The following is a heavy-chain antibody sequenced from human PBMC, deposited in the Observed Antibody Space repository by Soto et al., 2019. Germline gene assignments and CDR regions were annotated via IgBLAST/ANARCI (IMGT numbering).Heavy chain of an antibody. CDR2: ISGSGGTT. J-gene: IGHJ4*01. Sequence: GSLRLSCAASGFTFSNYAMSWVRQAPGKGLEWVSTISGSGGTTYYADLVKGRFTISRDNSRSTLYLQVNNLRAEDTALYYCAKGKNGREGYFDCWGQGILVTVSS. CDR3: AKGKNGREGYFDC. CDR1: GFTFSNYA. V-gene: IGHV3-23*01.